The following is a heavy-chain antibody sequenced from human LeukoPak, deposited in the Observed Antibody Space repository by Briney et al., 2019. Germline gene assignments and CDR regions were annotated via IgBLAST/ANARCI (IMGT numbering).Heavy chain of an antibody. D-gene: IGHD2-2*01. Sequence: PVKVSCKASGGTFSSYAISWVRQAPGQGLEWMGGIIPIFGTANYAQKFQGRVTITADESTSTAYMELSSLRPEDTAVYYCAKGDIVVVPAAMPFDYWGQGTLVTVSS. CDR2: IIPIFGTA. V-gene: IGHV1-69*01. CDR1: GGTFSSYA. CDR3: AKGDIVVVPAAMPFDY. J-gene: IGHJ4*02.